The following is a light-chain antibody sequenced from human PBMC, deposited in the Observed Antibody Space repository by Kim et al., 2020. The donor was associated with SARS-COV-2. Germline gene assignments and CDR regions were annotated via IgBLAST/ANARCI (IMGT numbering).Light chain of an antibody. J-gene: IGLJ2*01. CDR1: SSNIGSNY. Sequence: ELTQPPSASGTPGQRVTISCSGSSSNIGSNYVYWYQQLPGTAPKLLIYRNNQRPSGVPDRFSGSKSGTSASLAISGLRSEDEADYYCAAWDDSLSGLVFGGGTKVTVL. V-gene: IGLV1-47*01. CDR3: AAWDDSLSGLV. CDR2: RNN.